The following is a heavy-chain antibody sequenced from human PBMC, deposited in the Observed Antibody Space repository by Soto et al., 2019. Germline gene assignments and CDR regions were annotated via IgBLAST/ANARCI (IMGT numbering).Heavy chain of an antibody. V-gene: IGHV5-51*01. Sequence: GESLKISCKASGYNFSSYCIGWVRQMPGKGLEWMGIIYPGDSDPRYSPSFQGQVTISADKSISTTYLQWSSLKASDTAMYYCARLVVTNYYYYYYGMDVWGQGTTVTVSS. CDR1: GYNFSSYC. D-gene: IGHD3-22*01. CDR3: ARLVVTNYYYYYYGMDV. CDR2: IYPGDSDP. J-gene: IGHJ6*02.